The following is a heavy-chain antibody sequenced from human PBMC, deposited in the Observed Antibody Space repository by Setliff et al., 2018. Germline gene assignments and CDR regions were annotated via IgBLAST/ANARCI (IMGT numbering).Heavy chain of an antibody. CDR1: GYTFAKYG. CDR2: ISGYNGYT. CDR3: VRAETWAVAGIFWFDP. V-gene: IGHV1-18*01. D-gene: IGHD6-19*01. J-gene: IGHJ5*02. Sequence: ASVKVSCKAFGYTFAKYGTSWVRQAPGQGLEWMGWISGYNGYTVYAQKLQGRVTLTTDTSTGTAYMEVRSLRSDDTAQYYCVRAETWAVAGIFWFDPWGQGTLVTVSS.